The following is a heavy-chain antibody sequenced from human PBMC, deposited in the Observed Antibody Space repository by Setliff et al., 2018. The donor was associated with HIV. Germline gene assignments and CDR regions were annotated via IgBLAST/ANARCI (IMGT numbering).Heavy chain of an antibody. CDR2: IYDSGSA. J-gene: IGHJ4*02. D-gene: IGHD5-18*01. CDR1: GGSIINHF. V-gene: IGHV4-59*11. Sequence: SETLSLTCTVSGGSIINHFWSWIRLPPGKGLEWIGYIYDSGSADYNRSLKSRVTISVDTSKSQISLKLNSVTAADTAVYYCARSPGVDTNMAFDYWGQGILVTVSS. CDR3: ARSPGVDTNMAFDY.